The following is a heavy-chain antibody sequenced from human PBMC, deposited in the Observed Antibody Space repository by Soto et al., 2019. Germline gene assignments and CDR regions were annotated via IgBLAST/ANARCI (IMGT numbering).Heavy chain of an antibody. V-gene: IGHV1-46*03. CDR2: INPSGGST. CDR1: GYTFTSYY. D-gene: IGHD3-10*01. J-gene: IGHJ4*02. CDR3: SRADPGETSPFDH. Sequence: ASVKVSCKASGYTFTSYYMHWVRQAPGQGLEWMGIINPSGGSTSYAQKFQGRVTMTRDTSTSTVYMELSSLRSEDTAVYYCSRADPGETSPFDHWGQGTLVTVSS.